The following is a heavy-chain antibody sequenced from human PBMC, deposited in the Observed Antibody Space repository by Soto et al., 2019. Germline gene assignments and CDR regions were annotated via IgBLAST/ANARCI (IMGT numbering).Heavy chain of an antibody. J-gene: IGHJ6*02. CDR3: VKGVSSHHYYYGMHV. CDR1: GFTFSNYA. D-gene: IGHD3-16*02. V-gene: IGHV3-64D*08. Sequence: GGSLRLSCSASGFTFSNYAMHWVRQAPGKGLEYVSAISTNGGSTYYADSVKGRFTISRDNSENTLYLQMSSLRAEDTAVYYCVKGVSSHHYYYGMHVRGQGTTVSVSS. CDR2: ISTNGGST.